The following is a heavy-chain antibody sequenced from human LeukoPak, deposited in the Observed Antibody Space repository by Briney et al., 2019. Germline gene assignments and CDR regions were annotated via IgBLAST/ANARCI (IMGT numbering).Heavy chain of an antibody. D-gene: IGHD2-2*01. V-gene: IGHV1-8*01. Sequence: ASVKVSCKASGYIFTSYDINWVRQATGQGLEWMGWMNPNSGNAGYAQKFQGRVTMARNTSISTAYMELSSLRSEDTAVYYCARFLTHCSSTSCYLRGWFDPWGQGTLVTVSS. J-gene: IGHJ5*02. CDR2: MNPNSGNA. CDR3: ARFLTHCSSTSCYLRGWFDP. CDR1: GYIFTSYD.